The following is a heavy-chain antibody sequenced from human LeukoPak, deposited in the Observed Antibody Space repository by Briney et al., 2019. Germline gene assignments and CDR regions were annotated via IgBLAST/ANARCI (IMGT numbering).Heavy chain of an antibody. CDR2: IRKDGNNE. J-gene: IGHJ4*02. Sequence: GGSLRLSCAASGFTFNAYAIHWVRQAPGKGLEWVAFIRKDGNNENYADSVKGRFTISRDNSKNMVYLQMNNLQTEDTSIYYCAKDRGDYPPYFDHWGQGTLVTVSS. CDR3: AKDRGDYPPYFDH. V-gene: IGHV3-30*02. CDR1: GFTFNAYA. D-gene: IGHD2-21*02.